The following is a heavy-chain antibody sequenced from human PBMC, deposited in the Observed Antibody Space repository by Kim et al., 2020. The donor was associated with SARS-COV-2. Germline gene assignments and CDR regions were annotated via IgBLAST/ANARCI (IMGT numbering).Heavy chain of an antibody. CDR1: GGSFSGYY. CDR2: INHSGST. Sequence: SETLSLTCAVYGGSFSGYYWSWIRQPPGKGLEWIGEINHSGSTNYNPSLKSRVTISVDTSKNQFSLKLSSVTAADTAVYYCARGLRDNQSKYRRVRWFDPWGQGTLVTVSS. J-gene: IGHJ5*02. CDR3: ARGLRDNQSKYRRVRWFDP. D-gene: IGHD3-16*02. V-gene: IGHV4-34*01.